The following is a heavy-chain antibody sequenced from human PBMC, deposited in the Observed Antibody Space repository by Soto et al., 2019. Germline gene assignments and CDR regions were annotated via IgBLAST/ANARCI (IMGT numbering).Heavy chain of an antibody. J-gene: IGHJ6*02. Sequence: RSLTCTVSGGSISSGDYYWSWIRQPPGKGLEWIGYIYYSGSTYYNPSLKSRVTISVDTSKNQFSLKLSSVTAADTAVYYCARGLTGTTFLFGYYYYGMDVCGQGTTVTVS. CDR3: ARGLTGTTFLFGYYYYGMDV. V-gene: IGHV4-30-4*01. CDR2: IYYSGST. D-gene: IGHD1-7*01. CDR1: GGSISSGDYY.